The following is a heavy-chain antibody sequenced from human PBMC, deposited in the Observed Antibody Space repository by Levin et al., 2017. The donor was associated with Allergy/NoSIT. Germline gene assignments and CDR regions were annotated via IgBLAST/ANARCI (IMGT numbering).Heavy chain of an antibody. CDR2: IYYSGST. D-gene: IGHD1-14*01. CDR1: GGSISSYY. J-gene: IGHJ3*02. V-gene: IGHV4-59*01. Sequence: SETLSLTCTVSGGSISSYYWSWIRQPPGKGLEWIGYIYYSGSTNYNPSLKSRVTISVDTSKNQFSLKLSSVTAADTAVYYCARAITYGVCGGRGAGAFDSWGQGTMVTVYS. CDR3: ARAITYGVCGGRGAGAFDS.